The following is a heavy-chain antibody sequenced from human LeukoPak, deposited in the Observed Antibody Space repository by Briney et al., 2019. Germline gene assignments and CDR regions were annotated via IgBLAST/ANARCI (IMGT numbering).Heavy chain of an antibody. CDR2: INSDGRST. V-gene: IGHV3-74*01. D-gene: IGHD1-26*01. J-gene: IGHJ4*02. Sequence: GGSLRLSCAASGFTFSSYWMHWVRQAPGKGLVWVSRINSDGRSTSYADSVKGRFTISRDNAKNTLYMQMNSLRAEDTAVYYCARTWELLPDFDYWGQGTLVTVSP. CDR1: GFTFSSYW. CDR3: ARTWELLPDFDY.